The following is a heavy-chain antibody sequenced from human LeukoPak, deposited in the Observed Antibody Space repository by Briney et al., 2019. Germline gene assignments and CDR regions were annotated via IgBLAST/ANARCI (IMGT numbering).Heavy chain of an antibody. CDR1: GFTFSSYS. CDR3: ARAYRGYSYGLKGISYFDY. CDR2: ISSSSSTI. J-gene: IGHJ4*02. D-gene: IGHD5-18*01. V-gene: IGHV3-48*02. Sequence: GGSLRLSGAASGFTFSSYSMTWVRQAPGKGLEWVSYISSSSSTIYYADSVKGRFTISRDNAKNSLYLQMNSLRDEDTAVYYCARAYRGYSYGLKGISYFDYWAREPWSPSPQ.